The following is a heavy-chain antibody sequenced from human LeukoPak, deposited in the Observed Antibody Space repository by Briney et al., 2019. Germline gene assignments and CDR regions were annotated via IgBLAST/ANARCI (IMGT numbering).Heavy chain of an antibody. CDR3: ARKGVTTVTTSPYSYYYMDV. J-gene: IGHJ6*03. CDR2: IIPILGIA. Sequence: ASVKVSCKASGGTFSSYTISWVRQAPGQGLEWMGRIIPILGIANYAQKFQGRATITADKSTSTAYMELSSLRSEDTAVYYCARKGVTTVTTSPYSYYYMDVWGTGTTVTVSS. CDR1: GGTFSSYT. D-gene: IGHD4-17*01. V-gene: IGHV1-69*02.